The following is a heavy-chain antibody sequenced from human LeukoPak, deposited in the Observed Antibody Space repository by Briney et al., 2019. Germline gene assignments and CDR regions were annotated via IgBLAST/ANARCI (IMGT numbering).Heavy chain of an antibody. CDR3: ARHTQYYYGSGTNGWFDP. V-gene: IGHV4-39*01. CDR1: GDSISSDSYY. CDR2: IYYTGST. Sequence: SETLSLTCTVSGDSISSDSYYWGWIRQPPGKGLEWIGTIYYTGSTYYNPSPKSRVTISVDTAKSQYSQNLSYVTAGDTAVYYCARHTQYYYGSGTNGWFDPWGQGTLVTVSS. D-gene: IGHD3-10*01. J-gene: IGHJ5*02.